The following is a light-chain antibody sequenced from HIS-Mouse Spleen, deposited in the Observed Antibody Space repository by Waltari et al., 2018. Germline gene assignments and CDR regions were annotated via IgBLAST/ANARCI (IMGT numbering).Light chain of an antibody. Sequence: LTPPPSAVWTPRPGVNHPLFGKHPNLGSNLVNWYQQLPGTAPKLLIYRNNQRPSGVPDRFSGSKSGTSASLAISGLRSEDEADYYCAAWDDSLSGPVFGGGTKLTVL. CDR3: AAWDDSLSGPV. V-gene: IGLV1-47*01. J-gene: IGLJ3*02. CDR2: RNN. CDR1: PNLGSNL.